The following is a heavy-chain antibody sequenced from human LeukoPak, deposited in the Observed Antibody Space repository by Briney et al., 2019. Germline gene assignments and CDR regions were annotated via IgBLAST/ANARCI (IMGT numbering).Heavy chain of an antibody. V-gene: IGHV1-2*04. CDR3: ARARHDYGDYTARYYFDY. CDR2: FNPNSGGT. CDR1: GYTFTGYY. Sequence: GASVKVSCKASGYTFTGYYMHWVRQAPGQGLEWMGWFNPNSGGTNYAQKFQGWVTMTRDTSISTAYMELSRLRPDDTAVYYCARARHDYGDYTARYYFDYWGQGTLVTVSS. D-gene: IGHD4-17*01. J-gene: IGHJ4*02.